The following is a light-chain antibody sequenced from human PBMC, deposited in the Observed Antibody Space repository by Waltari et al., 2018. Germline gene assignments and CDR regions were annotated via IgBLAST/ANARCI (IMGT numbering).Light chain of an antibody. CDR3: QSADSSGSQGV. J-gene: IGLJ2*01. Sequence: YELTQPPSVSVSPGQPARIACSGDALPKQYAYWYQQKPGQAPVVLIYKDTVRSPGIPGQFSGSSSGTTVTLTSSGVEAEYEADYYCQSADSSGSQGVFGRGTRLTVL. CDR2: KDT. CDR1: ALPKQY. V-gene: IGLV3-25*03.